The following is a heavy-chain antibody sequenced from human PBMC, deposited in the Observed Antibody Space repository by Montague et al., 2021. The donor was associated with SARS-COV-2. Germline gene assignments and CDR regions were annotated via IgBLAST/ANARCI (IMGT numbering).Heavy chain of an antibody. CDR1: GDSVTVKRTS. D-gene: IGHD6-13*01. V-gene: IGHV6-1*01. Sequence: CAISGDSVTVKRTSGAGRKRTPSNSSHGNRRYSFMCKKNYDYAVSVKSRMTISPDTSKNQFSLQLSSVTPEDRAVYYCARDPRYSLSWSFDYWGQGTLVTVSS. CDR3: ARDPRYSLSWSFDY. CDR2: YSFMCKKNY. J-gene: IGHJ4*02.